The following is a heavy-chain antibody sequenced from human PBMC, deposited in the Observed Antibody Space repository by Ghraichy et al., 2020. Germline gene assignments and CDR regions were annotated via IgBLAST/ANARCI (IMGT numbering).Heavy chain of an antibody. V-gene: IGHV3-21*01. CDR1: GFTFSSYS. Sequence: SCAASGFTFSSYSMNWVRQAPGKGLEWVSSISSSSSYIYYADSVKGRFTISRDNAKNSLYLQINSLRAEDTAVYYCARDRTIFGVAVFDYWGQGTLVTVSS. CDR2: ISSSSSYI. D-gene: IGHD3-3*01. CDR3: ARDRTIFGVAVFDY. J-gene: IGHJ4*02.